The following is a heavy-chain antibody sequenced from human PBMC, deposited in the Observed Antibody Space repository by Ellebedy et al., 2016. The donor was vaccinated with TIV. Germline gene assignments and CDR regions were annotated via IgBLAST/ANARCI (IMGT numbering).Heavy chain of an antibody. J-gene: IGHJ3*02. CDR3: ARTVEAMVRGYDNAFDI. V-gene: IGHV1-69*13. D-gene: IGHD3-10*01. CDR2: IIPIFGTA. Sequence: SVKVSXXASGGTFSSYAISWVRQAPGQGLEWMGGIIPIFGTANYAQKFQGRVTITADESTSTVYMELSSLRSEDTAVYYCARTVEAMVRGYDNAFDIWGQGTMVTVSS. CDR1: GGTFSSYA.